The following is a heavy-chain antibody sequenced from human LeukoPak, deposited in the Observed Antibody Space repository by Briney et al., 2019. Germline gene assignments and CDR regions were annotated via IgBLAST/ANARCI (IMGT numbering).Heavy chain of an antibody. D-gene: IGHD4-23*01. CDR3: ARGRDYGGKPFSW. J-gene: IGHJ4*02. Sequence: SETLSLTCAVSGGSFSGYYWSWIRHPPGKGLEWIWEINHSGSTNYNPYLTSRVPISVATSKNQFSLKLSSVTAADTAVYYCARGRDYGGKPFSWWGQGTLVTVSS. CDR1: GGSFSGYY. V-gene: IGHV4-34*01. CDR2: INHSGST.